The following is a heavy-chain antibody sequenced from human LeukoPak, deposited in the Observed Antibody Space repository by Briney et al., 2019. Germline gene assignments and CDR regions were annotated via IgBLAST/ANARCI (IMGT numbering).Heavy chain of an antibody. CDR1: GFTFYDYA. V-gene: IGHV3-9*01. CDR3: AKGKTAAIALRDYMYV. J-gene: IGHJ6*03. Sequence: RRSLRLSRAASGFTFYDYAMHWVRHAPGKGLWWVSGISWNSGSIGYAESVKGRFTISRDNDKNSQYLQMNSLRAEDTALYYCAKGKTAAIALRDYMYVWGKGTTVTVSS. D-gene: IGHD2-2*02. CDR2: ISWNSGSI.